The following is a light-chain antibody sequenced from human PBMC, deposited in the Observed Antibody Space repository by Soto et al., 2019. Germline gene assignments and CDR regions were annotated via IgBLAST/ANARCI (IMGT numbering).Light chain of an antibody. J-gene: IGKJ1*01. CDR1: QSMSNS. V-gene: IGKV1-5*03. CDR2: KAS. Sequence: DIQMTQSPSTLSASVGDRVTITCRATQSMSNSLAWYQQKPGKAPKLLIYKASSLESGVPSRFSDRGSGTEFTLTITSLQPDDFATYYCQQYNSYWTFVQGTKVEIK. CDR3: QQYNSYWT.